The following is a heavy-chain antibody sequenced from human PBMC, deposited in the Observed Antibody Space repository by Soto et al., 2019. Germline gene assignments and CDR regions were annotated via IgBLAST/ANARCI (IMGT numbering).Heavy chain of an antibody. CDR3: ARADLGYCSSTSCYGGGWFDP. J-gene: IGHJ5*02. Sequence: GASVKVSCKASGYTFTSYGISWVRQAPGQGLEWMGWISAYNGNTNYAQKLQGRVTVTTDTSTSTAYMELRSLRSDDTAVYYCARADLGYCSSTSCYGGGWFDPWGQGTLVTVSS. V-gene: IGHV1-18*01. CDR2: ISAYNGNT. CDR1: GYTFTSYG. D-gene: IGHD2-2*01.